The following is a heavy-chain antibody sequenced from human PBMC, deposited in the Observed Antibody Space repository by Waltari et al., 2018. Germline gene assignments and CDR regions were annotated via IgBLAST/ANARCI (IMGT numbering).Heavy chain of an antibody. D-gene: IGHD3-3*01. Sequence: EVQLVESGGGLVQPGGSLRLSCAASGFTFRTYWMGWVRQAPGKGLEWVANIKQDGSEKYYVDSVKGRFTISRDNTNNSLYLQMNSLRAEDTAVYYCARVREDFWSGFYHWGQGALVTVSS. J-gene: IGHJ4*02. V-gene: IGHV3-7*01. CDR1: GFTFRTYW. CDR3: ARVREDFWSGFYH. CDR2: IKQDGSEK.